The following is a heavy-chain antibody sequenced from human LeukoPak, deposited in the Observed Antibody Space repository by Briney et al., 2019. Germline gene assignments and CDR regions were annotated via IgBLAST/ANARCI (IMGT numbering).Heavy chain of an antibody. CDR2: IIPIFGTA. Sequence: SVKVSCKASGGTFSSYAISWVRQAPGQGLEWMGRIIPIFGTANYAQKFQGRVTITTDESTSTAYMELSRLRSEDTAVYYCARGGGYSYGPYPYYYYYYMDVWGKGTTVTVSS. V-gene: IGHV1-69*05. CDR3: ARGGGYSYGPYPYYYYYYMDV. J-gene: IGHJ6*03. D-gene: IGHD5-18*01. CDR1: GGTFSSYA.